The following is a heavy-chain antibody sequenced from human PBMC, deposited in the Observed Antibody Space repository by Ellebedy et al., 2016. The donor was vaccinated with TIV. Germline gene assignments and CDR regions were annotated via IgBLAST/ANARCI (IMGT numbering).Heavy chain of an antibody. CDR2: IKQDESEK. Sequence: GGSLRLSXAASGFTFSNYWMHWVRQAPGRGLEWVANIKQDESEKYYVDSVKGRFTISRDNAKNSLYLQMNSLRAEDTAVYYCAKGPRWQQLIPSLLDYWGQGTLVTVSS. D-gene: IGHD6-13*01. CDR3: AKGPRWQQLIPSLLDY. CDR1: GFTFSNYW. J-gene: IGHJ4*02. V-gene: IGHV3-7*03.